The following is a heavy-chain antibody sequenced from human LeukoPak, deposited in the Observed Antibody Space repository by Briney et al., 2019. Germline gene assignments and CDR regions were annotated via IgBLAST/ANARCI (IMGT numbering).Heavy chain of an antibody. CDR3: ARGLWSAHRREYYFDS. V-gene: IGHV1-3*01. D-gene: IGHD3-3*01. J-gene: IGHJ4*02. CDR2: INAGNGDT. CDR1: GYTFTNYA. Sequence: ASVTVSFTASGYTFTNYAVNWMRQAPGQRLEWMGWINAGNGDTKFSQNHQGRVTITRDASASTAYMELSSLTSEDTAVYFCARGLWSAHRREYYFDSWGQGTLVTVSS.